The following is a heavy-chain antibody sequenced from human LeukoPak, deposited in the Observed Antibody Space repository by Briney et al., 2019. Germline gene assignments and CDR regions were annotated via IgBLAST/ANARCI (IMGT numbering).Heavy chain of an antibody. D-gene: IGHD3-16*01. CDR3: ARTTRFEDIAWFDP. CDR1: GGSISSSSYY. J-gene: IGHJ5*02. V-gene: IGHV4-39*01. Sequence: SETLSLTCTVSGGSISSSSYYWGWIRQPPGKGLEWIGGIYYSGSTYYNPSLKSRVTISVDTSKNQFSLKLSSVTAADTAVYYCARTTRFEDIAWFDPWGQGTLVTVSS. CDR2: IYYSGST.